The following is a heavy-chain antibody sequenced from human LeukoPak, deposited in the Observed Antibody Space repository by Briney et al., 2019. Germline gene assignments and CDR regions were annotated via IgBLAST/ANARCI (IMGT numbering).Heavy chain of an antibody. D-gene: IGHD4-11*01. V-gene: IGHV3-48*03. CDR2: ISSSGSTI. CDR1: GFTFSSYE. Sequence: GGSLRLSCAASGFTFSSYEMNWVRQAPGKGLEWVSYISSSGSTIYYADSVKGRFTISRDNAKNSLYLQMNSLRAEDTAVYYCARDFSDYSNPSYYYYYMDVWGKGTTVTVSS. J-gene: IGHJ6*03. CDR3: ARDFSDYSNPSYYYYYMDV.